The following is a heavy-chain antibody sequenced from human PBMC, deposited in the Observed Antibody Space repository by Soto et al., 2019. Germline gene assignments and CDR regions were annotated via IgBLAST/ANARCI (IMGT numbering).Heavy chain of an antibody. CDR3: ARLSRWFDP. J-gene: IGHJ5*02. Sequence: KTSETLSLTCTVSGGSISSYYWSWIRQPPGKGLEWIGYIYYSGSTNYNPSLKSRVTISVDTSKNQFSLKLSSVTAADTAVYYCARLSRWFDPWGQGTLVTVSS. CDR1: GGSISSYY. V-gene: IGHV4-59*01. CDR2: IYYSGST.